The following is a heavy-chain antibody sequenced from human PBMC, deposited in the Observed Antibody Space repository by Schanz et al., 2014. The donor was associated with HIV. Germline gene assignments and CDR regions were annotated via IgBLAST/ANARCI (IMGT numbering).Heavy chain of an antibody. V-gene: IGHV3-9*01. CDR3: AKGTRGGIAAAGTPFGY. CDR2: ISWNSGSI. CDR1: GFTFSTYA. D-gene: IGHD6-13*01. Sequence: EVQLLESGGGLVQPGGSLRLSCAASGFTFSTYAMNWVRQAPGKGLEWVSGISWNSGSIGYADSVKGRFTMSRDNAKNSLYLQMNSLRTEDTALYYCAKGTRGGIAAAGTPFGYWGQGTVVTVSS. J-gene: IGHJ4*02.